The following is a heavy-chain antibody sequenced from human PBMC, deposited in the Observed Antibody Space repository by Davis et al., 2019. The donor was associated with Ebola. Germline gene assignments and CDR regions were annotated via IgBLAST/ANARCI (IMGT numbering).Heavy chain of an antibody. D-gene: IGHD2-21*02. J-gene: IGHJ3*02. CDR1: GYSFTSYW. CDR2: IYPGDSET. V-gene: IGHV5-51*01. CDR3: ARRGIVVVTAKDAFDI. Sequence: GESLKISCKGSGYSFTSYWIAWVRQMPGKGLECMGIIYPGDSETRYSPSFQGQVTISADKSITTAYLQWSSLKASDTAMYYCARRGIVVVTAKDAFDIWGLGTMVTVSS.